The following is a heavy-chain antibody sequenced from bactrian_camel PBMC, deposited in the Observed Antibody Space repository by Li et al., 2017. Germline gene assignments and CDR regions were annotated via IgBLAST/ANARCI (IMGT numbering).Heavy chain of an antibody. D-gene: IGHD2*01. CDR3: AADRRRHGPPSLRPGDYSV. V-gene: IGHV3S53*01. CDR2: LAGDGST. CDR1: AYTPTSVR. J-gene: IGHJ4*01. Sequence: HVKLVESGGGSVQAGGSLRLNCAFDAYTPTSVRMAWFRQAPGKEREGVASLAGDGSTIYANSLKGRFTISKDNARNWLDLQMESLEPGDTARYYCAADRRRHGPPSLRPGDYSVWGQGTQVTVS.